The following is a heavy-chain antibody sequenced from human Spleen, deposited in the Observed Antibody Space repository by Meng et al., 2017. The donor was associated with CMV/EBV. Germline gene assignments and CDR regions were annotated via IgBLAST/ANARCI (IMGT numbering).Heavy chain of an antibody. Sequence: SETLSLTCAVYGGSSSNFYWSWIRQPPEKGLEWVGEINHSGSTNYNPSLKSRVTISIDTSKNQFSLKLSSVTAADTAVYYCARALQYPNWFDPWGQGTRVTVSS. V-gene: IGHV4-34*01. D-gene: IGHD4-11*01. J-gene: IGHJ5*02. CDR1: GGSSSNFY. CDR2: INHSGST. CDR3: ARALQYPNWFDP.